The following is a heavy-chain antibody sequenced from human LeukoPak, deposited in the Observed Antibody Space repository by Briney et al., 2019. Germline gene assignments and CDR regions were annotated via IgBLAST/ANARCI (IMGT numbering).Heavy chain of an antibody. J-gene: IGHJ4*02. CDR2: IRYDGSNK. D-gene: IGHD3-9*01. V-gene: IGHV3-30*02. Sequence: PGGSLRLSCAASGFTFSSYGMHWVCQAPGKGLEWVAFIRYDGSNKYYADSVKGRFTISRDNSKNTLYLQMNSLRAEDTAVYYCAKDLTGYYTFDYWGQGTLVTVSS. CDR1: GFTFSSYG. CDR3: AKDLTGYYTFDY.